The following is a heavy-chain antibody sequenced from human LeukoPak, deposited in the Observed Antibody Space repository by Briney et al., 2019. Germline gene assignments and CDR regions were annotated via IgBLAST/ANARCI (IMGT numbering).Heavy chain of an antibody. CDR3: ARGGDSYYYYYMDV. J-gene: IGHJ6*03. CDR2: IIPIFGTA. CDR1: GGTFSTYA. V-gene: IGHV1-69*05. Sequence: SVKVSCKASGGTFSTYAISWVRQAPGQGLERMGGIIPIFGTANYAQKFQGRVTITTDGSTNTAYMELSSLRFEDTAVYYCARGGDSYYYYYMDVWGKGTTVTVSS.